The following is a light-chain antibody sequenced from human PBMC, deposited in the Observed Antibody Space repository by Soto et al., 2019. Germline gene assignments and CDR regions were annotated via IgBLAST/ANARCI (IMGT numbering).Light chain of an antibody. Sequence: QSVLTQPASVSGSPGQSTTISCTGTSSDVGSYNLVPWYQQHPGKAPKLIIYEGTKRPSGVSNRFSGSKSDNTASLTISGLQADDEADYYCCSYAGSSIPYVFGTGTKVTVL. CDR3: CSYAGSSIPYV. J-gene: IGLJ1*01. CDR1: SSDVGSYNL. CDR2: EGT. V-gene: IGLV2-23*01.